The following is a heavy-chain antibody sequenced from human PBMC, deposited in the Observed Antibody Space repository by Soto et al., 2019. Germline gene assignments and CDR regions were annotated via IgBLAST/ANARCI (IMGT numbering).Heavy chain of an antibody. CDR1: GYSFTSYW. J-gene: IGHJ6*02. Sequence: GESLKISCKGSGYSFTSYWIGWVRQMPGKGLEWMGIIYPGDSDTRYSPSFQGQVTISADKSISTAYLQWSSLKASDTAMYYCARSLTGTTLMTPKYYYYYYGMDVWGQGTTVTVSS. D-gene: IGHD1-7*01. CDR2: IYPGDSDT. CDR3: ARSLTGTTLMTPKYYYYYYGMDV. V-gene: IGHV5-51*01.